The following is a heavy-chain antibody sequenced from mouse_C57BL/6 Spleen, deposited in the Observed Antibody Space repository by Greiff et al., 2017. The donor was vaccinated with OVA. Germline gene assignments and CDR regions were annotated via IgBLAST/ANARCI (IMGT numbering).Heavy chain of an antibody. Sequence: VQLQQSGAELARPGASVKLSCKASGYTFTSYGISWVKQRTGQGLEWIGEIYPRSGNTYYNEKFKGKATLTAAKSSSTAYMELRSLTSEDSAVYFCAREEANWDAMDYWGQGTSVTVSS. D-gene: IGHD4-1*01. V-gene: IGHV1-81*01. CDR2: IYPRSGNT. CDR3: AREEANWDAMDY. J-gene: IGHJ4*01. CDR1: GYTFTSYG.